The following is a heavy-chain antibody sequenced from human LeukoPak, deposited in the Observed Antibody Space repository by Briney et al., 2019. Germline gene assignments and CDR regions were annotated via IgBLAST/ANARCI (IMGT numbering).Heavy chain of an antibody. D-gene: IGHD3-22*01. CDR2: IKQDGSEK. CDR1: GFTFSSYW. V-gene: IGHV3-7*03. J-gene: IGHJ4*02. CDR3: AKDYDSWDY. Sequence: GGSLRLSCAASGFTFSSYWMSWVRQAPGKGLEWVANIKQDGSEKYYVDSVKGRFTISRDNSKNTLYLQMNSLRAEDTAVYYCAKDYDSWDYWGQGTLVTVSS.